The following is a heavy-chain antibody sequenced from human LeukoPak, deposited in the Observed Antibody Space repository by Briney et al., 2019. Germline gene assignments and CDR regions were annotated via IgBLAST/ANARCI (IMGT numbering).Heavy chain of an antibody. CDR1: GFTFSSYG. J-gene: IGHJ4*02. CDR2: IWYDGSNK. D-gene: IGHD3-22*01. CDR3: ARSTGVAMMTG. Sequence: GGSLRLSCAASGFTFSSYGMHWVRQAPGKGLEWVAVIWYDGSNKYYADSVKGRFTISRDNSKNTLYLQMNSLRAEDTAVYYCARSTGVAMMTGWGQGTLVTVSS. V-gene: IGHV3-33*01.